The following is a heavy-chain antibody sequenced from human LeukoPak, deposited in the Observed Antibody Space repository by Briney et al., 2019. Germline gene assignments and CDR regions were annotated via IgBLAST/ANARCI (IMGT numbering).Heavy chain of an antibody. V-gene: IGHV3-23*01. J-gene: IGHJ6*02. CDR1: GFTVRSNY. Sequence: GGSLRLSCAASGFTVRSNYMSWVRQAPGKGLEWVSAISGSGGSTYYADSVKGRFTISRDNSKNTLYLQMNSLRAEDTAVYYCAKPGGDSSGYYYDYYYGMDVWGQGTTVTVSS. CDR3: AKPGGDSSGYYYDYYYGMDV. CDR2: ISGSGGST. D-gene: IGHD3-22*01.